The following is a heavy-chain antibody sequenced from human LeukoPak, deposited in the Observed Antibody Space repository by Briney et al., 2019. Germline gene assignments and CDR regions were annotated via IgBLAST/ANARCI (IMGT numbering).Heavy chain of an antibody. CDR2: INPNSGGT. J-gene: IGHJ6*02. D-gene: IGHD1-7*01. CDR1: GYTFTGYY. Sequence: GASVKVSCKASGYTFTGYYMHWVRQAPGQGLEWMGRINPNSGGTNYAQKFQGRVTMTRDTSISTAYMELSGLRSDDTAVYYCAREQGNRITGTRGSDMDVWGQGTTVTVSS. V-gene: IGHV1-2*06. CDR3: AREQGNRITGTRGSDMDV.